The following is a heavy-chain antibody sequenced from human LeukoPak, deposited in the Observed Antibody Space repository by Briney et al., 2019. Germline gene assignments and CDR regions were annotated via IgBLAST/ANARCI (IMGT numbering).Heavy chain of an antibody. CDR2: ISGSGGST. CDR3: ARGLFLSGYLDAFDI. CDR1: GFTFSSYG. Sequence: GGSVRLSCAASGFTFSSYGMSWLRQAPGKGLEWVSAISGSGGSTYYADSVKGRCTISRDNLKNVLYLQMNSLKVEDTALYYCARGLFLSGYLDAFDIWGQGTVVTVSS. V-gene: IGHV3-23*01. D-gene: IGHD3-22*01. J-gene: IGHJ3*02.